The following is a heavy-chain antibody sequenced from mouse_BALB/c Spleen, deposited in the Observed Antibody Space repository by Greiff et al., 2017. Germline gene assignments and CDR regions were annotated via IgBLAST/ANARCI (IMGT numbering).Heavy chain of an antibody. CDR2: ISYDGSN. D-gene: IGHD2-14*01. V-gene: IGHV3-6*02. J-gene: IGHJ3*01. Sequence: ESGPGLVKPSRSLSLTCSVTGYSITSGYYWNWIRQFPGNQLEWLGYISYDGSNNYNPSLKNRVSITRDTSKNQFFLKLNAVTTEDTATYFCAREGRYGGSYWGQGTLVTVSA. CDR1: GYSITSGYY. CDR3: AREGRYGGSY.